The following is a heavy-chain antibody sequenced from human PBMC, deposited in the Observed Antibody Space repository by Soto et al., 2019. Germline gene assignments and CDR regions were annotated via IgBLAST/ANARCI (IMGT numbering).Heavy chain of an antibody. V-gene: IGHV3-23*01. CDR1: GFTFSSYA. D-gene: IGHD6-13*01. CDR3: ARRSSSGYFGY. CDR2: ISGSDGST. Sequence: EVQLLESGGGLVQPGGSLRLSCAASGFTFSSYAMNWVRQAPGKGLEWVSVISGSDGSTYYADSVKGRFTISRDNSKNTLNLQMSSLRAEDTAVYYCARRSSSGYFGYWGQGTLVTVSS. J-gene: IGHJ4*02.